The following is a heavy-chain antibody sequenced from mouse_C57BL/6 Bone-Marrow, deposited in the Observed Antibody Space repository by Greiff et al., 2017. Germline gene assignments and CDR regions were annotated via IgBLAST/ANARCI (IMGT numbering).Heavy chain of an antibody. CDR1: GFTFSDYG. Sequence: EVQVVESGGGLVKPGGSLKLSCAASGFTFSDYGMHWVRQAPDKGLEWVAYISSGSSTIYYSDTVKGRFTISRDNAKNTLFRLMTSLGSEDKSMYYCAKYGWYYAMDYWGQGTSVTVSS. J-gene: IGHJ4*01. D-gene: IGHD1-1*01. CDR2: ISSGSSTI. CDR3: AKYGWYYAMDY. V-gene: IGHV5-17*01.